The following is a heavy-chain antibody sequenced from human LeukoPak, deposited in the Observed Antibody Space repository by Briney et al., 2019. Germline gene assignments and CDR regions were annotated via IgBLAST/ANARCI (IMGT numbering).Heavy chain of an antibody. J-gene: IGHJ4*02. CDR3: AREWSSSWYSLDY. Sequence: GGSLRLSCAASGFTFSSYWMHWVRQAPGKGLVWVSRINTDGSSTSYADSVKGRFTISRDNAKSTLYLQMNSLRAEDTAVYYCAREWSSSWYSLDYWGQGTLVTVSS. V-gene: IGHV3-74*01. CDR2: INTDGSST. D-gene: IGHD6-13*01. CDR1: GFTFSSYW.